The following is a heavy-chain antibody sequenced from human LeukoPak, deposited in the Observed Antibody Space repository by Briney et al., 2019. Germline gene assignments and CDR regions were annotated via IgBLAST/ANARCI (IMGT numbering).Heavy chain of an antibody. V-gene: IGHV3-64D*06. CDR1: GFILRSHA. Sequence: GGSLRLSCSASGFILRSHAMHWVRQAPGKGLEYVSRISDNGGSTYYADSVKGRFTISRDNSKNTLYLQMSSLRAVDTAVYYCVKNTGGGGSPFARGGQGPLVTVSS. J-gene: IGHJ4*02. D-gene: IGHD1-14*01. CDR3: VKNTGGGGSPFAR. CDR2: ISDNGGST.